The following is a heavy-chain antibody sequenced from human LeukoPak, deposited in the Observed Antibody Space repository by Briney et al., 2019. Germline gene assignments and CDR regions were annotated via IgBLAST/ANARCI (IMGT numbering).Heavy chain of an antibody. J-gene: IGHJ4*02. CDR3: ARHELYSNPFDY. V-gene: IGHV4-39*01. CDR1: GGSISSSSYY. D-gene: IGHD6-13*01. Sequence: PSETLSLTCTVSGGSISSSSYYWGWIRQPPGKGLEWIGSIYYSGSTYYNPSLKSRVTISVDTSKNQFSLKLSSVTAADTAVYYCARHELYSNPFDYWGQGTLVTVSS. CDR2: IYYSGST.